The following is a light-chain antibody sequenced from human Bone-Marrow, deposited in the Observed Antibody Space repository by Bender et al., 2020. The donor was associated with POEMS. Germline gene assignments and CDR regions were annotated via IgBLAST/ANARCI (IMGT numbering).Light chain of an antibody. CDR1: MSNIGSKP. Sequence: QSALTQPPSASGTPGQRVTISCSGSMSNIGSKPVNWYQQLPGTAPKLLIFGNSNRPSGVPDRFSGSRSGTSASLAITGLQAEDEADYHCHSYDYRLDHWVFGGGTRVTVL. V-gene: IGLV1-44*01. CDR3: HSYDYRLDHWV. CDR2: GNS. J-gene: IGLJ3*02.